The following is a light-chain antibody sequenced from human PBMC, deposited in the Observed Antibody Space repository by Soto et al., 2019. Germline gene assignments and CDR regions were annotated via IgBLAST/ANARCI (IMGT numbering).Light chain of an antibody. CDR3: QQYKTLCS. CDR2: QMS. CDR1: QSVTTS. J-gene: IGKJ1*01. Sequence: QMTQSPSIVSATVGDRVTITCRASQSVTTSLAWYQQKPGQAPKLLIFQMSTLANGVPSRFSGSGSGTEFTLAISSLQPDDFATYFCQQYKTLCSFGQGTKVDIK. V-gene: IGKV1-5*03.